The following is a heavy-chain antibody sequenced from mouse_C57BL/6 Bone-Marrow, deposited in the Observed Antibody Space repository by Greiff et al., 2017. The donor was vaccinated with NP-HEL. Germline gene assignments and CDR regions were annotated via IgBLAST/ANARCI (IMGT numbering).Heavy chain of an antibody. D-gene: IGHD1-1*01. CDR2: IDPSDSYT. CDR3: ARGGYYGAMDY. Sequence: QVQLQQPGAELVMPGASVKLSCKASGYTFTSYWMHWVKQRPGQGLEWIGEIDPSDSYTNYNQKFKGKSTLTVDKSSSTAYMQLSSLTSEDSAVYYYARGGYYGAMDYWGQGTSVTVSS. J-gene: IGHJ4*01. CDR1: GYTFTSYW. V-gene: IGHV1-69*01.